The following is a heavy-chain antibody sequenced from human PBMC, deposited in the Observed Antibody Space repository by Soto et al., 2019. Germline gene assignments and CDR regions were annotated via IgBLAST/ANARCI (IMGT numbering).Heavy chain of an antibody. V-gene: IGHV3-23*01. CDR3: AKVSSFTMVRGSRLFDY. D-gene: IGHD3-10*01. CDR1: GFTFSSYA. Sequence: GGSLRLSCAASGFTFSSYAMSWVRQAPGKGLEWVSAISGSGGSTYYADSVKGRFTISRDNSKNTLYLQMNSLRAEDTAVYYCAKVSSFTMVRGSRLFDYWGQGTLVTVSS. J-gene: IGHJ4*02. CDR2: ISGSGGST.